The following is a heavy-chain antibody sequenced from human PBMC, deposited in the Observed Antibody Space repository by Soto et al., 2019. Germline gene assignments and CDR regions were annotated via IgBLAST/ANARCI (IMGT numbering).Heavy chain of an antibody. CDR1: GGSISRVYYY. Sequence: PSETLSLTCTVSGGSISRVYYYWSWIRQPPGKGLEWMGHIYDSGSTYSNPSVESRASISVDTSKNQFSLKLTSVTDADTAVYYCARGPAGDKVDYWSPGTLVTVSS. J-gene: IGHJ4*02. V-gene: IGHV4-30-4*01. CDR3: ARGPAGDKVDY. D-gene: IGHD7-27*01. CDR2: IYDSGST.